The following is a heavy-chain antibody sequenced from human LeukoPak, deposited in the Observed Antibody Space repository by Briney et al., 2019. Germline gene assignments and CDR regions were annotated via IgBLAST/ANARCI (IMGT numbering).Heavy chain of an antibody. CDR3: ARGRYSSGWYYFDY. J-gene: IGHJ4*02. D-gene: IGHD6-19*01. CDR2: INHSGST. V-gene: IGHV4-34*01. Sequence: PSETLSLTCAVYGRSFSGYYWSWIRQPPGKGLEWIGEINHSGSTNYNPSLKSRVTISVDTSKNQFSLKLSSVTAADTAVYYCARGRYSSGWYYFDYWGQGTLVTVSS. CDR1: GRSFSGYY.